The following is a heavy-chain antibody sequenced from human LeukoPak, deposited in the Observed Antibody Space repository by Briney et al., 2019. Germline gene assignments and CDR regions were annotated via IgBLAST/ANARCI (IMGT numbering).Heavy chain of an antibody. CDR1: GFTFSSYS. D-gene: IGHD3-22*01. CDR2: ISSSSSTI. CDR3: AREISEETYYYDSSGYYPGHHGMDV. V-gene: IGHV3-48*04. J-gene: IGHJ6*02. Sequence: PGGSLRLSCAASGFTFSSYSMNWVRQAPGKGLEWVSYISSSSSTIYYADSVKGRFTISRDNAKNSLYLQMNSLRAEDTAVYYCAREISEETYYYDSSGYYPGHHGMDVWGQGTTVTVS.